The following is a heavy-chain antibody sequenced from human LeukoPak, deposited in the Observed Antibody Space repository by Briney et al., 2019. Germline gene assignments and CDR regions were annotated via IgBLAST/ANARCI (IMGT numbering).Heavy chain of an antibody. CDR3: ARSSTYYYDSSGYYYFDY. J-gene: IGHJ4*02. V-gene: IGHV5-51*01. D-gene: IGHD3-22*01. Sequence: GESLKISCKGSGYSFTSYWIGWVRQMPGKGLEWMGIIYPGDPDTRYSPSFQGQVTISADKSISTAYLQWSSLKASDTAMYYCARSSTYYYDSSGYYYFDYWGQGTLVTVSS. CDR2: IYPGDPDT. CDR1: GYSFTSYW.